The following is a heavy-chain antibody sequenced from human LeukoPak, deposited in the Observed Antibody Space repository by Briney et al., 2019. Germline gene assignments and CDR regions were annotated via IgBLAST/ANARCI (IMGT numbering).Heavy chain of an antibody. Sequence: PGRSLRLSCAASGFTFTNYAMQWARQAPGTGLEWVAIIWYDGSDKYYTYSVKGRFTISRDNSKNTLYLQMNSLRVDDTAVYYCVRGLSPDYWGQGTLVTVSS. CDR2: IWYDGSDK. CDR1: GFTFTNYA. V-gene: IGHV3-33*01. J-gene: IGHJ4*02. CDR3: VRGLSPDY.